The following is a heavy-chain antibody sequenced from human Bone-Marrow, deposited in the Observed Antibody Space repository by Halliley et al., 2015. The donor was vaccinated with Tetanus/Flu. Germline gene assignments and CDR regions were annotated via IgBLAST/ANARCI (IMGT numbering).Heavy chain of an antibody. J-gene: IGHJ1*01. CDR3: ATLDGTGSLGRGD. D-gene: IGHD3-9*01. Sequence: SLRLSCAASGFTFSSYEMNWVRQAPGKGLEWVSYISSSGTTIYYADSVKGRFTISRDNAKNSLYLQMNSLRSEDTAVYCCATLDGTGSLGRGDWGQGTLVAVSS. CDR2: ISSSGTTI. V-gene: IGHV3-48*03. CDR1: GFTFSSYE.